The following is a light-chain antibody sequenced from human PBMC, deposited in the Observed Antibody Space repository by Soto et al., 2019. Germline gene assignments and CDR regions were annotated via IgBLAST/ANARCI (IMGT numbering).Light chain of an antibody. CDR1: QDLDKW. Sequence: ILMSQSPSSLSASVGDRVTITCRASQDLDKWWAWYQQKPGRAPNLLLYKSSTLRQGVPSRHSGCGSGTEYILTITDLQPDECETYYCQQYSSYWTFGKGTLVEMK. CDR3: QQYSSYWT. J-gene: IGKJ1*01. CDR2: KSS. V-gene: IGKV1-5*01.